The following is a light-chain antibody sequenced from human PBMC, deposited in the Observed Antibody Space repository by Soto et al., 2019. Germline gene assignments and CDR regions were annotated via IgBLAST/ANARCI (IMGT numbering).Light chain of an antibody. CDR3: QQYGGSLT. V-gene: IGKV3-20*01. Sequence: EIVLRQSPGTLSLSPGERATLSCRASQSISRTYLAWYQQKRGQAPRLLIYGASSRATGIPDRFSGSGSGTDFTLTISRMEPEDFALYDCQQYGGSLTFGGGTKVDIK. CDR1: QSISRTY. J-gene: IGKJ4*01. CDR2: GAS.